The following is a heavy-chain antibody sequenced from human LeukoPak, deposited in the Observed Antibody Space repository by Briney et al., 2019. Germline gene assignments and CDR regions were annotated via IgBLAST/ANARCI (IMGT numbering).Heavy chain of an antibody. CDR2: ISGSGGST. D-gene: IGHD7-27*01. Sequence: PGGSLRLSCAASGFTFSSYAMSWVRQAPGKGLEWVSAISGSGGSTYYADSVRGRFTISRDNSKNTLYLQMNSLRAEDTAVYYCARVGELGIGAFDIWGQGTMVTVSS. J-gene: IGHJ3*02. CDR1: GFTFSSYA. CDR3: ARVGELGIGAFDI. V-gene: IGHV3-23*01.